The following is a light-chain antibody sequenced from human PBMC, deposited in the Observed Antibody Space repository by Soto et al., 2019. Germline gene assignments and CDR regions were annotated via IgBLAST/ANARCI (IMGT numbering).Light chain of an antibody. CDR3: QQYNSYSKT. J-gene: IGKJ1*01. V-gene: IGKV1-5*03. Sequence: DIQMTQSPSTLSASVGDRVTITCRASQSISSWLAWYQQQPGKAPKLLIYKASSLESGVPSRFSGSGCGTEFTLTISSRQPDDFATYYCQQYNSYSKTFGQGTKVEIK. CDR1: QSISSW. CDR2: KAS.